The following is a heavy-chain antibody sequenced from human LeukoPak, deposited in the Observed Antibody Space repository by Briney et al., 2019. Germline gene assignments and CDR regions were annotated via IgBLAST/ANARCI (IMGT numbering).Heavy chain of an antibody. J-gene: IGHJ4*02. CDR2: LYLDVDK. V-gene: IGHV2-70*11. Sequence: SGPALVKPTQTLTLTCTFSGFSLTTSGMCVNSIRPPPGKALQRPARLYLDVDKDYSTSLKTRLTISKDTSKNHVVLTMTNMDPVDTAAYYCARIFGRCGHSDYWGQGTLVTVSS. CDR1: GFSLTTSGMC. D-gene: IGHD3-3*01. CDR3: ARIFGRCGHSDY.